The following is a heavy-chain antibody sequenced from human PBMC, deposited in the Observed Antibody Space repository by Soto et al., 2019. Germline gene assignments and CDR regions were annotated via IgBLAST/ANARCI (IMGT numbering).Heavy chain of an antibody. CDR2: IYPGDSDT. Sequence: PGESLKISCKGSGYSFTSYWIGWVRQMPGKGLEWMGIIYPGDSDTRYSPSFQGQVTISADKSISTAYLQWSSLKASDTAMYYCARLSDSSGYHQLVKYGMDVWGQGTTVTVSS. CDR1: GYSFTSYW. CDR3: ARLSDSSGYHQLVKYGMDV. D-gene: IGHD3-22*01. V-gene: IGHV5-51*01. J-gene: IGHJ6*02.